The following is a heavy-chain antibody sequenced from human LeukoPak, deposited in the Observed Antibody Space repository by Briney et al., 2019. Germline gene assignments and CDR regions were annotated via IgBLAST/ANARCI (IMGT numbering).Heavy chain of an antibody. J-gene: IGHJ4*02. D-gene: IGHD6-6*01. CDR2: IYYSGST. V-gene: IGHV4-59*08. Sequence: PSETLSLTCTVSGGSISSYYWSWIRQPPGKGLEWIGYIYYSGSTNYNPSLKSRVTISVDTSKNQFSLKLSSVTAADTAVYYCARHGPYSSSTNLGYWGQGTLVTVSS. CDR1: GGSISSYY. CDR3: ARHGPYSSSTNLGY.